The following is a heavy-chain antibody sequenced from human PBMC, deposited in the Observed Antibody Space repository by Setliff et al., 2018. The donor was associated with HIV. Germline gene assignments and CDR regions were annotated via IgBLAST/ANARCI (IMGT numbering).Heavy chain of an antibody. V-gene: IGHV1-46*01. Sequence: ASVKVSCKASGYTFPSFYVHWVRQAPGLGLEWMGIINPTSGNTTYAQNFQGRVTLTRDTSTSTVYMELSRLKSEDTAVYYCARGATYYYDSSGYYSLLADAFDIWGQGTMVTVSS. J-gene: IGHJ3*02. CDR2: INPTSGNT. D-gene: IGHD3-22*01. CDR1: GYTFPSFY. CDR3: ARGATYYYDSSGYYSLLADAFDI.